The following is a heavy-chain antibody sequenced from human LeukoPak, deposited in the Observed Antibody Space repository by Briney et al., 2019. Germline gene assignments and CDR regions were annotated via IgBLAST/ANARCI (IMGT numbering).Heavy chain of an antibody. Sequence: SETLSLTCAVYGGSFSGYYWSWIRQPPGKGLEWNGEINHSGSTNYNPSLKSRVTISVDTSKNQFSLKLSSVTAADTAVYYCAMPDYGSGSFPYMDVWGKGTTVTVSS. V-gene: IGHV4-34*01. D-gene: IGHD3-10*01. CDR3: AMPDYGSGSFPYMDV. CDR1: GGSFSGYY. CDR2: INHSGST. J-gene: IGHJ6*03.